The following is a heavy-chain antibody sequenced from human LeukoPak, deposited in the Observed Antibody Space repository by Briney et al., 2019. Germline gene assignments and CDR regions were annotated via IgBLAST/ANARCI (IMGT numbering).Heavy chain of an antibody. V-gene: IGHV1-2*02. CDR1: GYTFIGHY. Sequence: ASVKVSCRASGYTFIGHYMHWVRQAPGQGLEWMGWSNPNSGGTNYAQKFQGRVTMTRDTSISTAYMELSRLRSDDTAVYYCARSEDTMIVVVEENWGQGTLVTVSS. J-gene: IGHJ4*02. CDR2: SNPNSGGT. CDR3: ARSEDTMIVVVEEN. D-gene: IGHD3-22*01.